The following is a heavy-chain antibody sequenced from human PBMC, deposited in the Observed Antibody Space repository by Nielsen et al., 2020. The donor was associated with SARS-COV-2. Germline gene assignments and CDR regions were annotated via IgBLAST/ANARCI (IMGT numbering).Heavy chain of an antibody. V-gene: IGHV3-9*01. Sequence: GGSLRLSCAASGFTFDDYAMHWVRHAPGKGLEWVSGISWNSGSIGYADSVKGRFTISRDNAKNSLYLQMNSLRAEDTALYYCAKDNRGYYYYMDVWGKGTTVTVSS. J-gene: IGHJ6*03. D-gene: IGHD1-26*01. CDR3: AKDNRGYYYYMDV. CDR2: ISWNSGSI. CDR1: GFTFDDYA.